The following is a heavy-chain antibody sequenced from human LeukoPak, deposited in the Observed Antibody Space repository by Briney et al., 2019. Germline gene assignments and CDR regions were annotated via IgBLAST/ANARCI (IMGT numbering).Heavy chain of an antibody. CDR1: GYTFTGYY. J-gene: IGHJ6*02. Sequence: ASVKVSCKASGYTFTGYYMHWVRQAPGQGLEWMGRINPNSGGTNYAQKFQGRVTMTRDTSISTAYMELSRLRSDDTAVYYCAREDCGGDCYSPYYYYYYGMDVWGQGTTDTVSS. V-gene: IGHV1-2*06. CDR3: AREDCGGDCYSPYYYYYYGMDV. CDR2: INPNSGGT. D-gene: IGHD2-21*02.